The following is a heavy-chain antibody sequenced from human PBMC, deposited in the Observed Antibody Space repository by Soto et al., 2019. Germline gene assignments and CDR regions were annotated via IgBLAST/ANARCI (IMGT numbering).Heavy chain of an antibody. Sequence: QVQLVESGGGVVQPGRSLRLSCAASGFTFSSYGMHWVRQAPGKGLEWVAVISYDGSNKYYADSVKGRHTISRDNSKXTLXLXXXXXRXXXXXXXXXXXXXGTGXDWXRVGDSSDIWCQGTMVTVSS. CDR2: ISYDGSNK. CDR1: GFTFSSYG. D-gene: IGHD5-12*01. J-gene: IGHJ3*02. V-gene: IGHV3-30*03. CDR3: XXXXGTGXDWXRVGDSSDI.